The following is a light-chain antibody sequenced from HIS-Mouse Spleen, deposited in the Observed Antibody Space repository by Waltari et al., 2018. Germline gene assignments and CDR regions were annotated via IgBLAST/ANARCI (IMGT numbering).Light chain of an antibody. J-gene: IGLJ2*01. CDR2: DDS. CDR1: NIGSKS. V-gene: IGLV3-21*03. CDR3: QVWDSSSDHVV. Sequence: SYVLTQPPSVSVAPGKTARITCGGNNIGSKSVHWYQQKPGQAPLLVVYDDSDRPSGVPGRFAGSNAGNSATLTISRVEAGDEAYYYCQVWDSSSDHVVFGGGTKLTVL.